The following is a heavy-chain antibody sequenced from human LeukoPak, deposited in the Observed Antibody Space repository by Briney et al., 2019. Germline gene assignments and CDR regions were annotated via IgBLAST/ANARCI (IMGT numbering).Heavy chain of an antibody. J-gene: IGHJ4*02. Sequence: SETLSLSCTVSGGSISHYYWSWIRQPPGKGLEWIGYIYYSDMYNSGSTNYNPSVKSRVTISVDKSKNQFSLKLTSVTAAETAVYYCARALDRSGWYVEYWGQGTLVTVSS. D-gene: IGHD6-19*01. V-gene: IGHV4-59*01. CDR3: ARALDRSGWYVEY. CDR1: GGSISHYY. CDR2: IYYSDMYNSGST.